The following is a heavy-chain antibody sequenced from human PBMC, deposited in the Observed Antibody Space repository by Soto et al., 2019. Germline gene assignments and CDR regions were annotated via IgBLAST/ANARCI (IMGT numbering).Heavy chain of an antibody. CDR2: VSHDGNSK. D-gene: IGHD3-3*01. V-gene: IGHV3-30*18. J-gene: IGHJ6*02. Sequence: PGGSLRLSCAAAGFTFSSYAMHWVRQAPGKGLEWVAIVSHDGNSKYYADSVEGRFTISRDNSNNTLYLQMNSLRAEDTALFYGAKDTEYYDCWIGSSPYYYALDVWGQGTTVTVSS. CDR3: AKDTEYYDCWIGSSPYYYALDV. CDR1: GFTFSSYA.